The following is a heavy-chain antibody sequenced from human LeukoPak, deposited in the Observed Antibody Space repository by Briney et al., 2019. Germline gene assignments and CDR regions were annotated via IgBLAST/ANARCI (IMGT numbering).Heavy chain of an antibody. CDR3: ARDAGYSSSSSFGAYFQH. CDR2: IYYTGST. D-gene: IGHD2-2*01. CDR1: GGSISSYY. Sequence: PSETLSLTSTVSGGSISSYYWSWIRQPPGKGLEWIGYIYYTGSTNYNPSLKSRVIISVDTSKNQFSLKLSSVTAADTAVYYCARDAGYSSSSSFGAYFQHWGQGTLVTVSS. V-gene: IGHV4-59*01. J-gene: IGHJ1*01.